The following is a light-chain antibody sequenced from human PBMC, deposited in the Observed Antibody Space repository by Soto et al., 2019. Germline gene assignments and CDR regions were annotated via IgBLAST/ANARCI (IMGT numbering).Light chain of an antibody. CDR3: RHLFMYPPT. CDR1: QGIINY. Sequence: IQLTQSPSSLSASVGDRVTITCRASQGIINYLAWYQQKPGKAPKLRIYGASTLQSGVPSKFGGSGSGTAFALTVSSLQPEDFATYYCRHLFMYPPTFGPGTKVDI. CDR2: GAS. J-gene: IGKJ3*01. V-gene: IGKV1-9*01.